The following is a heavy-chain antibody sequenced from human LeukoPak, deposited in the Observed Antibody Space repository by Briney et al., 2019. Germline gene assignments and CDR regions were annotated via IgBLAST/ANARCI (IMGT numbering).Heavy chain of an antibody. CDR1: GYTLTELS. Sequence: GAPVKFSCKVSGYTLTELSMHWVRQAPGKGREWMGGFEPEEGETIYAQKFQGRVTMTEDKSTDTAYMELSSLSSEDTAVYYCATPMTTVTRSGMDVWGEGTTVTVSS. CDR2: FEPEEGET. V-gene: IGHV1-24*01. CDR3: ATPMTTVTRSGMDV. J-gene: IGHJ6*04. D-gene: IGHD4-17*01.